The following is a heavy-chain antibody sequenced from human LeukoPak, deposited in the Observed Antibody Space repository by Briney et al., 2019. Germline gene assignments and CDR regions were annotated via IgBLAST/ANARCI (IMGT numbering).Heavy chain of an antibody. CDR1: GGSFSGYY. J-gene: IGHJ5*02. CDR2: INHSGSI. Sequence: SETLSLTCAVYGGSFSGYYWSWIRQPPGKGLEWIGEINHSGSINYNPSLKSRVTISVDTSKNQFSLKLSSVTAADTAVYYCARGPYQGWFDPWGQGTLVTVSS. CDR3: ARGPYQGWFDP. V-gene: IGHV4-34*01.